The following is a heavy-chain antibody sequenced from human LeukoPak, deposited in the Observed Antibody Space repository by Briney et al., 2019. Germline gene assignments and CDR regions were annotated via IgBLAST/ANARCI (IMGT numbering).Heavy chain of an antibody. CDR1: GFTFSSYA. CDR2: ISGSGGST. CDR3: AKDIVVVPAAIVAGYYYYGMDV. J-gene: IGHJ6*02. D-gene: IGHD2-2*01. V-gene: IGHV3-23*01. Sequence: GGSLRLSCAASGFTFSSYAMSWVRQAPGKGLEWVSAISGSGGSTYYADSVKGRFTISRDNSKNTLYLQMNSLRAEDTAVYYCAKDIVVVPAAIVAGYYYYGMDVWGQGTTVTVSS.